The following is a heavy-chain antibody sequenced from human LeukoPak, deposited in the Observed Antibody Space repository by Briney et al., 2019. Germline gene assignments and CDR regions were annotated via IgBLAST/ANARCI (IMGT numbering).Heavy chain of an antibody. V-gene: IGHV6-1*01. J-gene: IGHJ4*02. CDR2: TYYRSKWHN. CDR1: GDSLSSNSAA. CDR3: ARSAGHFDY. Sequence: SQTLSLTCAISGDSLSSNSAAWNWIRQSPSRGLEWLGRTYYRSKWHNDYTLSVKSRIAINPDTSKNQFSLQLNSVTPEDMAVYYCARSAGHFDYWGQGTLVTVSS.